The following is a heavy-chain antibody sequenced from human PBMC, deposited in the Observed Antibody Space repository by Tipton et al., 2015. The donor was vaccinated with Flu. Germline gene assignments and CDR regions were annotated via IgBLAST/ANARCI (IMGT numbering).Heavy chain of an antibody. J-gene: IGHJ6*02. CDR3: ARDHLTQWELLGYYYYGMDV. V-gene: IGHV3-30*01. Sequence: QLVQSGGGVVQPGRSLRLSCAASGFTFSSYAMHWVRQAPGKGLEWVAVISYDGSNKYYADSVKGRFTISRDNSKNTLYLQMNSLRAEDTAVYYCARDHLTQWELLGYYYYGMDVWGQGTTVTVSS. CDR2: ISYDGSNK. CDR1: GFTFSSYA. D-gene: IGHD1-26*01.